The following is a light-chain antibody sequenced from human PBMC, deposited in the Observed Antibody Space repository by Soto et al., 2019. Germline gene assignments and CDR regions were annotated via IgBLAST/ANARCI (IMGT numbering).Light chain of an antibody. CDR2: GAS. Sequence: EIVLTQSPGTLSLSPGERATLSCRASQTVSSSFLAWYQQRPGQAPRLLIYGASGRATGIPDRFSGSRSGTDFTLPISRLVHEDFVVYYCQQYGTSPGLTFGGGTKVEIK. J-gene: IGKJ4*01. CDR1: QTVSSSF. CDR3: QQYGTSPGLT. V-gene: IGKV3-20*01.